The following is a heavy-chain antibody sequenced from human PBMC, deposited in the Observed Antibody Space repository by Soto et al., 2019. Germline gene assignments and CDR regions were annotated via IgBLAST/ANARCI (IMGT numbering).Heavy chain of an antibody. CDR3: ARGATWEMLDILTGYYIAYYYGMDV. Sequence: SETLSLTCAVYGGSFSGYYWSWIRQPPGKGLEWIGEINHSGSTNYNPSLKSRVTISVDTSKNPFSLKLSSVTAADTAVYYCARGATWEMLDILTGYYIAYYYGMDVWGQGTTVTVSS. CDR1: GGSFSGYY. D-gene: IGHD3-9*01. J-gene: IGHJ6*02. V-gene: IGHV4-34*01. CDR2: INHSGST.